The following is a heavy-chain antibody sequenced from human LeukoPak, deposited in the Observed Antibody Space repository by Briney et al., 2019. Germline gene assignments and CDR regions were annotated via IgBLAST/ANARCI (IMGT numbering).Heavy chain of an antibody. Sequence: GASVKVSCKVSGYTLTELSMHWVRQAPGKGRGRRGGFYTEDGETIYAQKFQGRVTMTEDTSTDTAYMELSSLRSEDTAVYYCATGGYSYYDFWSGYHSWGQGTLVTVSS. CDR2: FYTEDGET. D-gene: IGHD3-3*01. CDR1: GYTLTELS. CDR3: ATGGYSYYDFWSGYHS. J-gene: IGHJ4*02. V-gene: IGHV1-24*01.